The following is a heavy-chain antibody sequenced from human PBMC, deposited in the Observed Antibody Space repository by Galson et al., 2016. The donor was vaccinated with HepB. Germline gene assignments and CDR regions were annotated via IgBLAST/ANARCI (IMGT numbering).Heavy chain of an antibody. CDR2: INNNDDST. Sequence: SLRLSCAASGFTFTSYAMSWVRQAPGKGLEWISTINNNDDSTYYADSVQGRFTISRDKSKNTLFLQMNSLRAEDTAVYYCAKDWSTTTCVQGCLDVWGQGTPVTVSS. CDR3: AKDWSTTTCVQGCLDV. D-gene: IGHD3-10*02. J-gene: IGHJ6*02. V-gene: IGHV3-23*01. CDR1: GFTFTSYA.